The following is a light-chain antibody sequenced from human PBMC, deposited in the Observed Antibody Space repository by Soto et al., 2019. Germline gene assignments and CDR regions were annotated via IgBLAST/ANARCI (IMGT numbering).Light chain of an antibody. Sequence: DIQMTQSPSSMSASVGDRVTIACQASQDISNYLGWYQQKPGKAPKLLIYAASSLQSGVPSRFSGSGSETDFTLTISSLQPEDFATYSCQQSSSTTWTFGQGTKLDI. CDR1: QDISNY. J-gene: IGKJ1*01. V-gene: IGKV1-39*01. CDR2: AAS. CDR3: QQSSSTTWT.